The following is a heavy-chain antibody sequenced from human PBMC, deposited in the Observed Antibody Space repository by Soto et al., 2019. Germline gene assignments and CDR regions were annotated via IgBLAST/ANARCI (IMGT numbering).Heavy chain of an antibody. CDR2: IHNRGST. Sequence: QVQLQESGPGLVKPSETLSLTCTVSGGSITSYYWIWIRQPPGKGLEWIGYIHNRGSTSYNPSLQSRVTISAAVSKTQFSLHLRSVTAADTAVYSCARRWSETDYWGHGPLVTVSS. CDR3: ARRWSETDY. J-gene: IGHJ4*01. CDR1: GGSITSYY. V-gene: IGHV4-59*01.